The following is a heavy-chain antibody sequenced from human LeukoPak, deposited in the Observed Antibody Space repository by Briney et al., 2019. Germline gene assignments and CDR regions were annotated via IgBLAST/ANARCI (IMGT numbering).Heavy chain of an antibody. CDR1: GFTVSSNY. CDR3: ARDTWAYYMDV. J-gene: IGHJ6*03. D-gene: IGHD2/OR15-2a*01. Sequence: GGSLRLSCAASGFTVSSNYVSWVRQAPGKGLEWVSVIYSGGSTYYADSVKGRFTISRDNSKNTLYLQMNSLRVEDTAVYYCARDTWAYYMDVWGKGTTVTISS. V-gene: IGHV3-53*01. CDR2: IYSGGST.